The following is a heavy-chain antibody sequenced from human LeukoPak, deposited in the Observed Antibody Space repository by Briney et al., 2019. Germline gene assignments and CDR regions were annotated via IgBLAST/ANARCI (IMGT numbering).Heavy chain of an antibody. CDR1: GFTFSSYA. D-gene: IGHD2-15*01. V-gene: IGHV3-23*01. J-gene: IGHJ6*03. CDR3: AKGRGFCSGGSCYYYYYIDV. Sequence: GGSLRLSCAASGFTFSSYAMSWVRQAPGKGLEWVSGISGSADSTYYADSVKGRFAISRDNSKNTLFLQMNSLRAEDTALYYCAKGRGFCSGGSCYYYYYIDVWGKGTTVTVSS. CDR2: ISGSADST.